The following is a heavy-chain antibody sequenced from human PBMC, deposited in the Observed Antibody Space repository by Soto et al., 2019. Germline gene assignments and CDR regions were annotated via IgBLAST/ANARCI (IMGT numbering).Heavy chain of an antibody. CDR3: ASSRKTRKGRGDYFDY. V-gene: IGHV4-31*03. D-gene: IGHD3-16*01. Sequence: QVQLQESGPGLVKPSQTLSLTCTVSGGSISSGGYYWSWIRQHPGKGLEWIGYIYYSGSTYYNPSLKRRVTISVDTSKNQFSLKLSSVTAADTAVYYCASSRKTRKGRGDYFDYWGQGTLVIVSS. CDR1: GGSISSGGYY. J-gene: IGHJ4*02. CDR2: IYYSGST.